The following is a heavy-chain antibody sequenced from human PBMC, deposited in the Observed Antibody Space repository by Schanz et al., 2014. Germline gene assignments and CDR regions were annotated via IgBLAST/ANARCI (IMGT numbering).Heavy chain of an antibody. CDR3: ARDLNRCGGDCYSG. CDR1: GFTFSSYS. J-gene: IGHJ4*02. CDR2: ISPSSSYI. Sequence: EVQLVESWGGLVKPGGSLRLSCAASGFTFSSYSMNWVRQAPGRGLEWVSSISPSSSYIYYADSVKGRFTISRDNAKNSLYLQMNSLRAEDTAVYYCARDLNRCGGDCYSGWGQGTLVTVSS. V-gene: IGHV3-21*02. D-gene: IGHD2-21*02.